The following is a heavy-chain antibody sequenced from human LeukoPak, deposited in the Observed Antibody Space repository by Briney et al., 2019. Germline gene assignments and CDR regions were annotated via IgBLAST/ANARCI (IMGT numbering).Heavy chain of an antibody. CDR1: GYTFTSYY. Sequence: ASVKVSCKASGYTFTSYYMHWVRQAPGQGLEWMGWINPNSGGTNYAQKFQGWVTMTRDTSISTAYMELSRLRSDDTAVYYCARDLLTSNSFYYYYYGMDVWGQGTTVTVSS. CDR2: INPNSGGT. J-gene: IGHJ6*02. V-gene: IGHV1-2*04. CDR3: ARDLLTSNSFYYYYYGMDV. D-gene: IGHD3-9*01.